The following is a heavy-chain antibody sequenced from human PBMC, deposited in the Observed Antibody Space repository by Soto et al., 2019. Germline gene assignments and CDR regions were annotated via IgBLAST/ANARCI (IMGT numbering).Heavy chain of an antibody. CDR3: TRENIENSDGLYDAFDI. CDR2: MNPPSGGA. CDR1: GYTFTDYY. J-gene: IGHJ3*02. V-gene: IGHV1-2*02. D-gene: IGHD5-18*01. Sequence: ASVKVSCKTSGYTFTDYYTHWVRQAPGQGLEWMGWMNPPSGGAYFAQKFQGRVTLTRDTSIGTAYIEVNSLTSDDTAVYFCTRENIENSDGLYDAFDIWGQGTTVTVS.